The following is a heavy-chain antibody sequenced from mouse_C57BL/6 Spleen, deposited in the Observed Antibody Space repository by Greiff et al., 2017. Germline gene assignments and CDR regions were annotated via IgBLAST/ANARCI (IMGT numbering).Heavy chain of an antibody. Sequence: QVQLQQPGAELVMPGASVKLSCKASGYTFTSYWMHWVKQRPGQGLEWIGKIDPSDSYTNYNQKFKGKSTLTVDKSSSTAYMQLSSLTSEDSAVYYCARSGGSSPRLAYWGQGTLVTVSA. D-gene: IGHD1-1*01. CDR2: IDPSDSYT. CDR3: ARSGGSSPRLAY. V-gene: IGHV1-69*01. J-gene: IGHJ3*01. CDR1: GYTFTSYW.